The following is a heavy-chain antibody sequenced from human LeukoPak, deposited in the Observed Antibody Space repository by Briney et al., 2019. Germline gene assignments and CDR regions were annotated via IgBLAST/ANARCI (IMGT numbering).Heavy chain of an antibody. CDR3: ARAVSGYYDFWSGSYSRAYYYYMDV. CDR2: MKPDGSEI. J-gene: IGHJ6*03. CDR1: GFTFSSYR. D-gene: IGHD3-3*01. V-gene: IGHV3-7*04. Sequence: PGGSLRLSCAASGFTFSSYRMSWVRLAPGKGREGVANMKPDGSEIYSVDSVKGRVTISRDNAENSLYLQMNSLRAEDTAVYYCARAVSGYYDFWSGSYSRAYYYYMDVWGKGTTVTVSS.